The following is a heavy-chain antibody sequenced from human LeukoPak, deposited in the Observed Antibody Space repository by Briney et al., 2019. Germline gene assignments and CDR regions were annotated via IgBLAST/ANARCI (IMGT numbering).Heavy chain of an antibody. Sequence: GGSLRLSCAASGFTVSSSYMSWVRQAPGKGLEWVSFISGSSEYIYYADSVKGRFTISRDNAKNSLYLQMNSLRAEDTAVYYCARGTPTTRDFDSWGQGTLVTVSS. J-gene: IGHJ4*02. CDR3: ARGTPTTRDFDS. CDR2: ISGSSEYI. D-gene: IGHD4-11*01. V-gene: IGHV3-21*01. CDR1: GFTVSSSY.